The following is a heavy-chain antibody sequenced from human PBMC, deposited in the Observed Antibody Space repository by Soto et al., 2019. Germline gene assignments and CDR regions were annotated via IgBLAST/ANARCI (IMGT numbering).Heavy chain of an antibody. CDR3: ARDLRGKVRKVDVATIAY. Sequence: PVGSLRLSCAASGFAFTDYYMNWVRQAPGKGLEWVSSISPTSTYIYYADSVKGRFTISRDNAKNSLYLQMHSLRADDTAVYYCARDLRGKVRKVDVATIAYWGQGTLVTVSS. D-gene: IGHD1-26*01. J-gene: IGHJ4*02. CDR1: GFAFTDYY. CDR2: ISPTSTYI. V-gene: IGHV3-21*01.